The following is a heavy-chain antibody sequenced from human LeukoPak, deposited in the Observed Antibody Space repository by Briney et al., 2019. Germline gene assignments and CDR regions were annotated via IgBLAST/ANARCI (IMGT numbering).Heavy chain of an antibody. CDR3: AHARSGYSGYGLWHFDY. J-gene: IGHJ4*02. V-gene: IGHV1-69*13. Sequence: ASVKVSCKASGGTFSRYAISWVRQAPGQGLEWMGGIIPIFGTANYAQKFQGRVTITADESTSTAYMELSSLRSEDTAVYYCAHARSGYSGYGLWHFDYWGQVTLVTVSS. D-gene: IGHD5-12*01. CDR1: GGTFSRYA. CDR2: IIPIFGTA.